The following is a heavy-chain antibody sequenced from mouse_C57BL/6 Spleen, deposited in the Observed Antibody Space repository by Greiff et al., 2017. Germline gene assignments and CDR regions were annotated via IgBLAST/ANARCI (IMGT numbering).Heavy chain of an antibody. CDR1: GYSFTSYY. V-gene: IGHV1-66*01. CDR2: IYPGSGNT. Sequence: VQLQQSGPELVKPGASVKISCKASGYSFTSYYIHWVKQRPGQGLAWIGWIYPGSGNTTYNEKFKGKATLTVDTSSSTAYMQLSSLTSEYSAVYYCARSERGPWYFDVWDTGTTVTVSS. CDR3: ARSERGPWYFDV. J-gene: IGHJ1*03.